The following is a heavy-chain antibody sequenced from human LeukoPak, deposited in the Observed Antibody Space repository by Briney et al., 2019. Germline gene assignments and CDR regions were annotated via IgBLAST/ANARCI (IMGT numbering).Heavy chain of an antibody. D-gene: IGHD3-10*01. V-gene: IGHV1-2*04. CDR3: ARGRGIYGSGSYYHYDY. J-gene: IGHJ4*02. CDR2: INPNSGGT. CDR1: GYTFTGYY. Sequence: GASVKVSCKASGYTFTGYYMHWVRQAPGQGLEWMGWINPNSGGTNYAQKFQGWVTMTRDTSISTAHMELSRLRSDDTAVYYCARGRGIYGSGSYYHYDYWGQGTLVTVSS.